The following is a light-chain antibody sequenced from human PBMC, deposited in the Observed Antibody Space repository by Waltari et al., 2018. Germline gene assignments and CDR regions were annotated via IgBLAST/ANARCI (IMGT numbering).Light chain of an antibody. J-gene: IGKJ1*01. V-gene: IGKV1-16*01. CDR2: AAS. Sequence: DIQMTQSPSSLSASVGDRVTITCRSSQDIRNYLAWFQQKPGKAPKSLIYAASNLRSGVPSRFSGTGSGTDFTLTISSLRPEDFATYYCQQYDSYPRTFGQGTKVEIK. CDR3: QQYDSYPRT. CDR1: QDIRNY.